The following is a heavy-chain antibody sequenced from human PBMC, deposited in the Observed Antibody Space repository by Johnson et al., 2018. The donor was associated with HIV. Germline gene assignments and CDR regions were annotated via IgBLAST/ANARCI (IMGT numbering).Heavy chain of an antibody. J-gene: IGHJ3*02. CDR3: TRDSPTYYNFWSGYPADAFDI. Sequence: EVLLLESGGGLVQPGRSLRLSCTASGFTFGDYAMSWVRQAPGKGLEWVGFIRSKAYGGTTEYAASVKGRFTISRDDSKSIAYLQMNSLKTEDTAVYYCTRDSPTYYNFWSGYPADAFDIWGQGTMVTVSS. CDR1: GFTFGDYA. V-gene: IGHV3-49*04. CDR2: IRSKAYGGTT. D-gene: IGHD3-3*01.